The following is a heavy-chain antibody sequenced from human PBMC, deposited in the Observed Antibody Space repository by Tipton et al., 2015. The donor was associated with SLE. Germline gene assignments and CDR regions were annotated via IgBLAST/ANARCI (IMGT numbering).Heavy chain of an antibody. CDR3: ARSPIYDILTGYFDY. CDR1: GFNFNDYA. CDR2: ISWNSVSM. V-gene: IGHV3-9*01. J-gene: IGHJ4*02. Sequence: SLRLSCVASGFNFNDYAMYWVRQVPGKGLEWVSGISWNSVSMGYADSVKGRFTISRDNAKKSLYLQMNGLRAEDTAVYYCARSPIYDILTGYFDYWGQGTLVTVSS. D-gene: IGHD3-9*01.